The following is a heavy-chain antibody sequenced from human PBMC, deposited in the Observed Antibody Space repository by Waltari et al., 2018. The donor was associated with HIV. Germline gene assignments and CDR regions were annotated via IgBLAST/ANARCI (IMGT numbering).Heavy chain of an antibody. Sequence: QVQLQESGPGLVKPSETLSLTCTVSGGSISSYYWSWIRQPPGKGLEWIGYIYYSGSTNYNPSLKSRVTISVDTSKNQFSLKLSSVTAADTAVYYCARDSDDYIWGSYRSAFDIWGQGTMVTVSS. CDR2: IYYSGST. V-gene: IGHV4-59*01. D-gene: IGHD3-16*02. CDR1: GGSISSYY. CDR3: ARDSDDYIWGSYRSAFDI. J-gene: IGHJ3*02.